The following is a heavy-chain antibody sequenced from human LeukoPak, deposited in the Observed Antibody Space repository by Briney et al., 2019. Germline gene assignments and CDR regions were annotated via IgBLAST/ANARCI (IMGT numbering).Heavy chain of an antibody. CDR2: VYPDDSDT. D-gene: IGHD6-19*01. V-gene: IGHV5-51*01. CDR1: AYSFSTYW. Sequence: GESLKISCQGFAYSFSTYWIAWVRQMPGKGLEWMGSVYPDDSDTAYSPSFQGQVVIYADKSSHTAYLQWSSLRASDTAIYYCARRHLGGWRYSDYWGQGTLVTVSS. CDR3: ARRHLGGWRYSDY. J-gene: IGHJ4*02.